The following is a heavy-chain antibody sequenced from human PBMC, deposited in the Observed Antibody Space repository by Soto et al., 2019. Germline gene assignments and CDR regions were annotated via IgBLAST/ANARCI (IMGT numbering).Heavy chain of an antibody. Sequence: QVPLQGSGPGLVKPSGTPSLTFAGSWYSIRDCYWWAWVRQTPGKGLEWIGEVHHSGATNYNPSLGSRVTISVDKAKNQFFLSLRSLTAADTATYYCGRNGEYSADHWGRGSLVTVSS. CDR3: GRNGEYSADH. CDR1: WYSIRDCYW. V-gene: IGHV4-4*02. D-gene: IGHD4-17*01. CDR2: VHHSGAT. J-gene: IGHJ4*02.